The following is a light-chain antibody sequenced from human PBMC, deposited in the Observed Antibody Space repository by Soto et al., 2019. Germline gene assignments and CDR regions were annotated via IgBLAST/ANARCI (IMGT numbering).Light chain of an antibody. J-gene: IGKJ4*01. CDR2: AAS. Sequence: DIQMTQSPSSVSASVGDSVTITCRASQGISSRLAWYQQKPGRAPKLLIYAASSLQSGIPSRFSGSGSGTEFTLTISTLQPEDFATYYCQQTNMYPHSFGGGTQVEIK. V-gene: IGKV1D-12*01. CDR3: QQTNMYPHS. CDR1: QGISSR.